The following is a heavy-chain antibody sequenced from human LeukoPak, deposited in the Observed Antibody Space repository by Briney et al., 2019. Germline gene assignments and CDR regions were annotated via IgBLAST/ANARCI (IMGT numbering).Heavy chain of an antibody. Sequence: GGSLRLSCAASGFTFSSYLMHWVRQAPGKGLVWVSRINSDGSSTSYADSVKGRFTISRDNAKNTLYLQMNSLRAEDTAVYYCAREPSNWGSDYWGQGTLVTVSS. CDR1: GFTFSSYL. CDR2: INSDGSST. CDR3: AREPSNWGSDY. D-gene: IGHD7-27*01. V-gene: IGHV3-74*01. J-gene: IGHJ4*02.